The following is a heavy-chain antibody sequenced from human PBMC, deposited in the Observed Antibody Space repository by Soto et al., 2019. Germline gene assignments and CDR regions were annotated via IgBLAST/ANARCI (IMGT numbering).Heavy chain of an antibody. CDR3: ARMGDVVVVAATQNWFDP. D-gene: IGHD2-15*01. CDR1: GYTFTSYG. Sequence: QVQLVQSGAEVKKPGASVKVSCKASGYTFTSYGISWVRQAPGQGLEWMGWISAYNGNTNYAQKLQGRVTMTTDTYRSTAYMELRSLRSDDTAVYYCARMGDVVVVAATQNWFDPGGQGTLVTVSS. J-gene: IGHJ5*02. CDR2: ISAYNGNT. V-gene: IGHV1-18*01.